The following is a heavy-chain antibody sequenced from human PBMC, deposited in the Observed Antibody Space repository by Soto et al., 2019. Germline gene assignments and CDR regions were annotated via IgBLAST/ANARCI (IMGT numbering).Heavy chain of an antibody. CDR2: IIPIFGTA. CDR1: GGTFSSYA. D-gene: IGHD6-19*01. CDR3: ARPRYSSGPTKLLYWYFDL. Sequence: QVQLVQSGAEVKKPGSSVKVSCKASGGTFSSYAISWVRQAPGQGLEWMGGIIPIFGTANYAQKFQGRVTITADKSTSTAYMELSSLRSEDTAVYYCARPRYSSGPTKLLYWYFDLWGRGTLVAVSS. J-gene: IGHJ2*01. V-gene: IGHV1-69*14.